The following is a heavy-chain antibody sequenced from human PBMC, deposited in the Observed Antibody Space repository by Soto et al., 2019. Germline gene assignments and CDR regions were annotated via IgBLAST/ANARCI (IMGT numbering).Heavy chain of an antibody. D-gene: IGHD2-15*01. CDR2: ISATGATT. J-gene: IGHJ1*01. CDR3: AKGRKSTEKDIAVMLAAASSIQH. V-gene: IGHV3-23*01. CDR1: GFTFSDYA. Sequence: GGSLRLSCVASGFTFSDYAMTWVRQAPGKGLERVSVISATGATTYYADSVRGRFTISRDNSKNTLNLQMNDLRAEDTAVIYCAKGRKSTEKDIAVMLAAASSIQHWGQGTLVTVSS.